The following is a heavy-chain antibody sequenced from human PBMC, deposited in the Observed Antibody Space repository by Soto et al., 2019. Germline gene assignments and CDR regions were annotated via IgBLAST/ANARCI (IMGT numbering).Heavy chain of an antibody. J-gene: IGHJ4*02. CDR3: ARDGFRGAVLDY. CDR2: INGDGSST. D-gene: IGHD3-10*01. CDR1: GFTFSSYW. V-gene: IGHV3-74*01. Sequence: EVQLVESGGGLVQPGGSLRLSCAASGFTFSSYWMHWVRQAPGKGLVWVSRINGDGSSTTYADSVKGRFTISRDNAKNTPYMHMNSLRAEDTAVYYCARDGFRGAVLDYWGQGTLVTVSS.